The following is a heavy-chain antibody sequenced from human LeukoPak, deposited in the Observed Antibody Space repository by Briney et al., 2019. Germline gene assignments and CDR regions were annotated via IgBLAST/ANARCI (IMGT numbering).Heavy chain of an antibody. V-gene: IGHV3-48*03. CDR2: ISSSGSTI. D-gene: IGHD6-19*01. Sequence: GGSLRLSCAASGFTFSSYEMNWVRQAPGKGLEWVPYISSSGSTIYYADSVKGRFTISRDNAKNSLYLQMNSLRAEDTAVYYCARDLGQWLVRGWFDPWGQGTLVTVSS. CDR3: ARDLGQWLVRGWFDP. CDR1: GFTFSSYE. J-gene: IGHJ5*02.